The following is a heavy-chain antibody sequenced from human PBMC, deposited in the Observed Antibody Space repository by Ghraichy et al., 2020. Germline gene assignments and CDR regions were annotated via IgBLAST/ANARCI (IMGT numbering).Heavy chain of an antibody. CDR2: IYYSGST. V-gene: IGHV4-30-4*01. D-gene: IGHD6-13*01. Sequence: SETLSLTCTVSGGSISSGDYYWSWIRQPPGKGLEWIGYIYYSGSTYYNPSLKSRVTISVDTSKNQFSLKLSSVTAADTAVYYCARLFSSSWYLRDAWGYYYGMDVWGQGTTVTVSS. CDR1: GGSISSGDYY. CDR3: ARLFSSSWYLRDAWGYYYGMDV. J-gene: IGHJ6*02.